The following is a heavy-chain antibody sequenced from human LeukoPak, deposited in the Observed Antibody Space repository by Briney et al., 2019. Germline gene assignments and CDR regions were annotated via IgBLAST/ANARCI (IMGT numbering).Heavy chain of an antibody. V-gene: IGHV3-23*01. CDR3: AKDQYGGNPQYYFDY. CDR2: ISGSGGNT. CDR1: GFTFSSYA. J-gene: IGHJ4*02. Sequence: GGSLRLSCAASGFTFSSYAMSWVRQGPGKGLEWVSAISGSGGNTYYADSVKGRFTISRDNSKSTLYLQMNSLRAEDTAVYYCAKDQYGGNPQYYFDYWGQGTLVTVSS. D-gene: IGHD4-23*01.